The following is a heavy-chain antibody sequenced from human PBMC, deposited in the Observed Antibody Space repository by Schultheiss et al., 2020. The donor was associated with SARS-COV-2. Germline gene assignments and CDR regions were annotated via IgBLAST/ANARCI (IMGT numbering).Heavy chain of an antibody. V-gene: IGHV4-59*12. Sequence: SQTLSLTCTVSGGSISSYYWSWIRQPPGKGLEWIGYIYYSGSTNYNPSLKRRVTISVDTSKNQFSLKLSSVTAADTAVYYCARALAAGTNYYYYYYGMDVWGQGTTVTVSS. CDR2: IYYSGST. J-gene: IGHJ6*02. CDR1: GGSISSYY. D-gene: IGHD6-13*01. CDR3: ARALAAGTNYYYYYYGMDV.